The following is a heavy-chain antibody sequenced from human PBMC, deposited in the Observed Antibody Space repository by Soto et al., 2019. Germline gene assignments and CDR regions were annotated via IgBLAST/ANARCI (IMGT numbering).Heavy chain of an antibody. D-gene: IGHD3-10*01. CDR2: INHSGST. CDR1: GGSFSGYY. J-gene: IGHJ4*02. Sequence: SETLSLTCAVYGGSFSGYYWSWIRQPPGKGLEWIGDINHSGSTNYNPSLKSRVTISVDTSKNQFSLKLSSVTAADTAVYYCARRVRGVTNFDYWGQGTLVTVSS. CDR3: ARRVRGVTNFDY. V-gene: IGHV4-34*01.